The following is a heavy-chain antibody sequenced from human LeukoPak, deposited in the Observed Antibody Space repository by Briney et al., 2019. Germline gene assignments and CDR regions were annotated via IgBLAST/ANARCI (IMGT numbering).Heavy chain of an antibody. J-gene: IGHJ6*02. V-gene: IGHV3-21*01. CDR3: ARVSKAKKIAAAGTLYYYYGMDV. D-gene: IGHD6-13*01. Sequence: GGSLRLSCAASGXTFSSYSMNWVRQAPGKGLEWVSSISSSSSYIYYADSVKGRFTISRDNAKNSLYLQMNSLRAEDTAVYYCARVSKAKKIAAAGTLYYYYGMDVWGQGTTVTVSS. CDR2: ISSSSSYI. CDR1: GXTFSSYS.